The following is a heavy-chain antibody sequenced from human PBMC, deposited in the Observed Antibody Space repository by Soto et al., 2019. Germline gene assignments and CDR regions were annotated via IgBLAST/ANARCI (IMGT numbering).Heavy chain of an antibody. Sequence: PGGSLRLSCAASGFTFSSYSMNWVRQAPGKGLEWVSSISSSSSYIYYADSVKGRFTISRDNAKNSLYLQMNSLRAEDTAVYYCARGLGPRSGSHDYWGQGTLVTVSS. CDR1: GFTFSSYS. D-gene: IGHD3-3*01. CDR2: ISSSSSYI. V-gene: IGHV3-21*01. J-gene: IGHJ4*02. CDR3: ARGLGPRSGSHDY.